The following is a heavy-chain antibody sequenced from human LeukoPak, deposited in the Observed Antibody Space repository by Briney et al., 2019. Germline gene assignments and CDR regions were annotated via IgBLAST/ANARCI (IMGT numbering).Heavy chain of an antibody. V-gene: IGHV3-23*01. D-gene: IGHD2-15*01. CDR2: ISGSGGST. CDR1: GFTFSSYA. CDR3: AKDSCSGGSCYSSPGGDAFDI. Sequence: GGSLRLSCAASGFTFSSYAMSWVRQAPGKGLEWVSAISGSGGSTYYADSVKGRFTISRDNSKNTLYLQMNSLRAEDTAVYYCAKDSCSGGSCYSSPGGDAFDIWGQGTMVTVSS. J-gene: IGHJ3*02.